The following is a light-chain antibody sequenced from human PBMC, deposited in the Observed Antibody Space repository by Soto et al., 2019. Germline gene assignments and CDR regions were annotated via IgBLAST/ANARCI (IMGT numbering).Light chain of an antibody. CDR1: QSVSSY. V-gene: IGKV3-11*01. CDR3: KPRINSLFT. CDR2: DTS. J-gene: IGKJ4*01. Sequence: EILLTQSPATLSLSPGERATLSCRASQSVSSYLAWYQQKPGQAPRLLIYDTSDRATGIPARFSGSGSGTDFTLTISSLEPEDFVVYYWKPRINSLFTFGGVTKVDIK.